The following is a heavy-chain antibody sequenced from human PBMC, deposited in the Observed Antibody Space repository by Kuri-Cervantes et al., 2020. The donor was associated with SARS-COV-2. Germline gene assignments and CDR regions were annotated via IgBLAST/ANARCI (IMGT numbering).Heavy chain of an antibody. J-gene: IGHJ4*02. CDR3: ARDLRGYCSGGSCYSDLFNFGFDY. V-gene: IGHV3-30*03. Sequence: GESLKISCAASGFTFSSYGMHWVRQAPGKGLEWVAVISYDGSNKYYADSVKGRFTISRDNSKNTLYLQMNSPRAEDTAVYYCARDLRGYCSGGSCYSDLFNFGFDYWGQGTLVTVSS. CDR1: GFTFSSYG. D-gene: IGHD2-15*01. CDR2: ISYDGSNK.